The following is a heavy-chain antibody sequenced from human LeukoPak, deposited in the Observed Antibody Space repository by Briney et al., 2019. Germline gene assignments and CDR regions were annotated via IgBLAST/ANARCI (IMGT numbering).Heavy chain of an antibody. CDR1: GYSIRSGYY. V-gene: IGHV4-38-2*01. D-gene: IGHD3-10*01. CDR2: VYHSGIT. CDR3: AGWSGELLSLFAF. J-gene: IGHJ4*02. Sequence: SETLSLTCAVSGYSIRSGYYWGWIRQPPGKGLEWIGSVYHSGITYYNPSLKSRVSISVDTSKNQFSMKLSSVTVADTATYYCAGWSGELLSLFAFWGQGTLVTVYS.